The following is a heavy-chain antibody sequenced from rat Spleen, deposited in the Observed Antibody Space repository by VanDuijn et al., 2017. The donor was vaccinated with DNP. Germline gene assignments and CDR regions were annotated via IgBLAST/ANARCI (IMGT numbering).Heavy chain of an antibody. Sequence: EVQLVESGGDLVQPGRSLKLSCVASGFTFNNYWMTWIRQVPGKGLEWVASITSSGGSTYYPDSVKGRFTISRDNAKNTLYLQMNSLRSEDTATYYCARDRSYYGYNYYFDYWGQGVMVTVSS. D-gene: IGHD1-9*01. J-gene: IGHJ2*01. CDR2: ITSSGGST. CDR1: GFTFNNYW. CDR3: ARDRSYYGYNYYFDY. V-gene: IGHV5-31*01.